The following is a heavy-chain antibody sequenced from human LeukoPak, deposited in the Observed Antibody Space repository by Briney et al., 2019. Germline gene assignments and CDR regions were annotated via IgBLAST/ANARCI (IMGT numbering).Heavy chain of an antibody. V-gene: IGHV1-69*05. D-gene: IGHD3-22*01. CDR2: IIPIFGTA. Sequence: SVKVSCKASGGTFVSYAISGVRQAPGQGVEWMGRIIPIFGTANYAQKFQGRVTITTDESTSTAYMELSSLRSEDTAVYYCARDTPYYYDSSGPLRYWGQGTLVTVSS. J-gene: IGHJ4*02. CDR1: GGTFVSYA. CDR3: ARDTPYYYDSSGPLRY.